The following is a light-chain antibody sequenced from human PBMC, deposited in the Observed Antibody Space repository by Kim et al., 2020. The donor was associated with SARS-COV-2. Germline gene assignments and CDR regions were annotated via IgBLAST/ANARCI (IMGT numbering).Light chain of an antibody. CDR3: CSYAGGYTWV. V-gene: IGLV2-11*01. CDR2: DVS. J-gene: IGLJ3*02. Sequence: QSALTQPRSVSGSPGQSVTISCTGTNSDVGGYNHVSWYQQHPGKAPKLMIYDVSKRPSGVPDRFSGSKSGNTASLTISGLQTEDEADYYCCSYAGGYTWVFGGGTQLTVL. CDR1: NSDVGGYNH.